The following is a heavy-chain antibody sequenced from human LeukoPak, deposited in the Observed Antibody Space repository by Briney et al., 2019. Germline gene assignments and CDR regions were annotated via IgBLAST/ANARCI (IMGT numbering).Heavy chain of an antibody. J-gene: IGHJ6*03. Sequence: SETPSLTCTVYGVSFSGYYWSWIRQPPGKGLEWIGEINHNGNTNYNPSLKSRVTISVDTSKNQFSLKVSSVTAADSAVYYCARWPRERNRITVTNYYYYMDVWGRGTTVTVSS. V-gene: IGHV4-34*01. CDR1: GVSFSGYY. D-gene: IGHD4-11*01. CDR2: INHNGNT. CDR3: ARWPRERNRITVTNYYYYMDV.